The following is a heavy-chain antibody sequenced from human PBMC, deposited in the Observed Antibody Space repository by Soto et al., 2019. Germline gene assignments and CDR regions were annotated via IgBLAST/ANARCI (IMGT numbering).Heavy chain of an antibody. CDR3: AREIPTGIFDY. CDR2: IYSGGST. CDR1: GFTVSSNY. Sequence: GGSLRLSCAASGFTVSSNYMSWVRQAPGKGLEWVSVIYSGGSTYYADSVKGRFTISRDNSKNTLYLQMNSLRAEDTAVYYCAREIPTGIFDYWGQGTLVTVSS. J-gene: IGHJ4*02. V-gene: IGHV3-66*01. D-gene: IGHD3-10*01.